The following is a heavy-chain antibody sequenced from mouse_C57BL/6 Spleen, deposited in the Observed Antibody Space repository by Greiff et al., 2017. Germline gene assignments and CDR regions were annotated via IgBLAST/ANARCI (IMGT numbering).Heavy chain of an antibody. D-gene: IGHD2-3*01. J-gene: IGHJ4*01. CDR1: GYSFTGYF. CDR2: INPYNGDT. V-gene: IGHV1-37*01. Sequence: EVQLQQSGPELVKPGASVKISCKASGYSFTGYFMNWVKQIHGKSLEWIGRINPYNGDTFYNQKFKGKATLTVDKSSSTAHMELRSLTSADFAVYDCARPLYDYAMDYWGQVTSVTVSS. CDR3: ARPLYDYAMDY.